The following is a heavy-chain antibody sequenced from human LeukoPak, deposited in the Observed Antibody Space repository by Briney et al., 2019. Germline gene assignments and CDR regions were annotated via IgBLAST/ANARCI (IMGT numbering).Heavy chain of an antibody. J-gene: IGHJ4*02. CDR3: ARDGGATENYFDY. Sequence: SETLSLTCTVSGGSISSGGYYWSWIRQHPGKGLEWIGYIYYSGSTCYNPSLKSRVTISVDTSNNQFSLKLSSVTAADTAVYYCARDGGATENYFDYWGQGTLVTVSS. CDR2: IYYSGST. D-gene: IGHD5-12*01. V-gene: IGHV4-31*03. CDR1: GGSISSGGYY.